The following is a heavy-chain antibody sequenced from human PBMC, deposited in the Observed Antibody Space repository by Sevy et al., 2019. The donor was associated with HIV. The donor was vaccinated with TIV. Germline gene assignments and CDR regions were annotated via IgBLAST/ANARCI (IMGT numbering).Heavy chain of an antibody. D-gene: IGHD1-26*01. V-gene: IGHV3-23*01. CDR2: ISGSGDRT. J-gene: IGHJ4*02. CDR1: GFSFSNYA. Sequence: GGSLRLSCEASGFSFSNYAMAWVRQFPEKGLEWVSGISGSGDRTFYADSVEGRFTISRDNAKNSLSLQMNGLRVEDTGVYYCARVPDSGGRGRADYWGQGTRVTVSS. CDR3: ARVPDSGGRGRADY.